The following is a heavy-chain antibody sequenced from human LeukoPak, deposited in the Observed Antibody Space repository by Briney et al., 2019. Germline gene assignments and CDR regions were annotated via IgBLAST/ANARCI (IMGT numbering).Heavy chain of an antibody. Sequence: PGGSLRLSCAASGFTFSNYWMRWVRQAPGKGLEWVANIKQDGSEKYYVDSVKGRFTISRDNAKNSVYLQMNSLRVEDTAVYYCASDVAADYWGQGTLVTVSS. CDR1: GFTFSNYW. CDR2: IKQDGSEK. CDR3: ASDVAADY. D-gene: IGHD6-25*01. V-gene: IGHV3-7*04. J-gene: IGHJ4*02.